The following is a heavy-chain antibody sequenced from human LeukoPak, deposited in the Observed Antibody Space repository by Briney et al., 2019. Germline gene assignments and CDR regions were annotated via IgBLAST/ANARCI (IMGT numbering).Heavy chain of an antibody. Sequence: SETLSLTCTVSGGSISSYYWSWIRQPPGKGLEWIGYIYYSGSTNYNPSLKSRVTISVDTSKNQFSLKLSSVTAPDTAVYYCASLVTTGAYFYYYGLDVWGPGTTVTVSS. J-gene: IGHJ6*02. V-gene: IGHV4-59*08. D-gene: IGHD4-17*01. CDR3: ASLVTTGAYFYYYGLDV. CDR1: GGSISSYY. CDR2: IYYSGST.